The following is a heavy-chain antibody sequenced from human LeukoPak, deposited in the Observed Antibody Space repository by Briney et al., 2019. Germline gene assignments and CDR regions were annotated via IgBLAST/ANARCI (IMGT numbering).Heavy chain of an antibody. D-gene: IGHD3-3*01. Sequence: GGSLRLSCAASGFTFSSYAMSWVRQAPGKGLEWVSDIRGGGGRTNYADSVKGRFTISRDNSKNTLYLQMKSLRAEDTVVYYCAKDIRRYNDFWSGFDYWGQGTLVTVSS. CDR2: IRGGGGRT. CDR3: AKDIRRYNDFWSGFDY. CDR1: GFTFSSYA. V-gene: IGHV3-23*01. J-gene: IGHJ4*02.